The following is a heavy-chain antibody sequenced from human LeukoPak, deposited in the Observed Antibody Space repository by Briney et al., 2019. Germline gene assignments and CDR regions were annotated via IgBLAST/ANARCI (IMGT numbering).Heavy chain of an antibody. D-gene: IGHD3-22*01. V-gene: IGHV1-24*01. CDR3: ATPSHVVGMTDMIVVPDAFDI. Sequence: ASEKVSCKVSGYTLTELSMHWVRQAPGKGLEWVGGFDPEDGETIYAQKFQGRVTMTEDTSTDTAYMELSSLRSEDTAVYYCATPSHVVGMTDMIVVPDAFDIWGQGTMVTVSS. CDR1: GYTLTELS. CDR2: FDPEDGET. J-gene: IGHJ3*02.